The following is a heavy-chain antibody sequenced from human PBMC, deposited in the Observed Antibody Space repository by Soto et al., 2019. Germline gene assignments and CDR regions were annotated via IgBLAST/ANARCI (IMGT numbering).Heavy chain of an antibody. CDR1: GFTFTRLA. CDR3: AKDATRTDGWYYFDY. V-gene: IGHV3-23*01. CDR2: IDYSGSIT. J-gene: IGHJ4*02. Sequence: GGSLRLSCAASGFTFTRLAMGWVRQAPGKGLEWVPVIDYSGSITYYADSVKGRFTISRDNSKNTLYLQMNSLWPEDTAVYYCAKDATRTDGWYYFDYWGQGALVTVSS. D-gene: IGHD3-10*01.